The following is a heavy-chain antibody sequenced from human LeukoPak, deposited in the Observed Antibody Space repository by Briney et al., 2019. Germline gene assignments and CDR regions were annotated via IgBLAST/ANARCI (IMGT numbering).Heavy chain of an antibody. Sequence: PSETRSLTCAVYGGSLSDYYWSWIRQPPGKGLEWIGYIWYSGFTYYNPSLKSRVTISVDTSKDQFFLKLSSVTAADTAMYYCARVRDWFDPWGQGTLVTVSS. J-gene: IGHJ5*02. CDR2: IWYSGFT. CDR1: GGSLSDYY. D-gene: IGHD4/OR15-4a*01. V-gene: IGHV4-34*01. CDR3: ARVRDWFDP.